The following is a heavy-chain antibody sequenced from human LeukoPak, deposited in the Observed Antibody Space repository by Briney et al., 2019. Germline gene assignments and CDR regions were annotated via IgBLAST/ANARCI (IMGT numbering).Heavy chain of an antibody. CDR1: SGSINSYY. D-gene: IGHD3-16*01. Sequence: SETLSLTCTVSSGSINSYYWGWVRQPAGRGLEWIGRIYTTGKTDYNPSLKSRLTMSVDTSKRQFSLNLTSVTAADTAVYFCARHGYTASHYFLDFWSQGTLVTVSS. J-gene: IGHJ4*02. CDR3: ARHGYTASHYFLDF. V-gene: IGHV4-4*07. CDR2: IYTTGKT.